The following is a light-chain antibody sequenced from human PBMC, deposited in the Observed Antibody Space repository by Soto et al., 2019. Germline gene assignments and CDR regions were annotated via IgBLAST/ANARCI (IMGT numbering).Light chain of an antibody. Sequence: QSVLTQPPSASGTPGQRVAISCSGASSNIGSTRANWYRQLPGTAPKLLIYSDNQRPSGVPDWFSGSKSGTSASLAISGLQSEDEADYYCAAWDNSLNGYVFGTGTKLTVL. CDR2: SDN. CDR1: SSNIGSTR. V-gene: IGLV1-44*01. CDR3: AAWDNSLNGYV. J-gene: IGLJ1*01.